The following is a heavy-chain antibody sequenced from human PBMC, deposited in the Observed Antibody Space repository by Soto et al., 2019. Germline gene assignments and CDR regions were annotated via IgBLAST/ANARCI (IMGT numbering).Heavy chain of an antibody. D-gene: IGHD3-9*01. CDR2: IYDSVNT. CDR1: GDSLGSGGHY. CDR3: ARVDHRGYFAILTDY. Sequence: NPSETLSLTCTVSGDSLGSGGHYWSWIRQHPGKGLEWIGHIYDSVNTYYSPSLRSRVTISADMSKNQFSLNLRSVTAADTAVYYCARVDHRGYFAILTDYWGQGTLVTVSS. V-gene: IGHV4-31*03. J-gene: IGHJ4*02.